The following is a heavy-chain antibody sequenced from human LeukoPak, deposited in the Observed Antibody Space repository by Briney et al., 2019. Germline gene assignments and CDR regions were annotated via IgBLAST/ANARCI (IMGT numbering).Heavy chain of an antibody. CDR1: GFTFSTYA. CDR3: ARAPTVTGSYYYYYMDV. Sequence: GGSLRLSCAASGFTFSTYAISWVRQAPGKGLEWVSAIRSSGDRSYYADSVKGRFTISRDNSKDTLYLQMNSLRAEDTAVYYCARAPTVTGSYYYYYMDVWGKGTTVTVSS. J-gene: IGHJ6*03. V-gene: IGHV3-23*01. CDR2: IRSSGDRS. D-gene: IGHD4-11*01.